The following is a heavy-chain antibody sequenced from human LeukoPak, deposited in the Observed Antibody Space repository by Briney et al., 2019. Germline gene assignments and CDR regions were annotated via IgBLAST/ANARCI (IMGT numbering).Heavy chain of an antibody. CDR3: TTRRQDGC. Sequence: PGGSLRLSCVASGFTFSDAWMRWVRQAPGKGLEWLGRIKSKIDGGTIDYGAPVKGRFTISRDDSRNTLYLQMNSLKTEDTAVYYCTTRRQDGCWGQGTLVTVS. D-gene: IGHD6-25*01. CDR2: IKSKIDGGTI. V-gene: IGHV3-15*01. CDR1: GFTFSDAW. J-gene: IGHJ4*02.